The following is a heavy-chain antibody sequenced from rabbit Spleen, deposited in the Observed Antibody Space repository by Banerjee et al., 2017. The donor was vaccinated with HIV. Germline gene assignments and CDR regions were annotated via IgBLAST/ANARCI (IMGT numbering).Heavy chain of an antibody. J-gene: IGHJ6*01. D-gene: IGHD8-1*01. CDR3: ARDTGSSFSSYGMDL. Sequence: QSLEESGGDLVKPGASLTLTCTASGFSFSSDYYMCWVRQPPGKGPEWIACIAAGVSFTTYSATWAKGRFTCSKTSSTTVTLQMTSLTVADTATYFCARDTGSSFSSYGMDLWGQGTLVTVS. CDR2: IAAGVSFTT. CDR1: GFSFSSDYY. V-gene: IGHV1S40*01.